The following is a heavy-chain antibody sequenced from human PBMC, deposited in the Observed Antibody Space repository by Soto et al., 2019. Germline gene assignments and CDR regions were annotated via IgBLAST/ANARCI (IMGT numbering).Heavy chain of an antibody. V-gene: IGHV3-30*04. CDR1: GFTFSSFA. D-gene: IGHD1-26*01. CDR2: ISYDGRNQ. J-gene: IGHJ4*02. Sequence: GGSLRLSCAASGFTFSSFALHWVRQTPGKGLEWVAGISYDGRNQYYVDSGKGRFTISRDTSKNTLYLQMNIPKTEDTAMYYCAKARGTSSLNFDSWGPGTLVTVSS. CDR3: AKARGTSSLNFDS.